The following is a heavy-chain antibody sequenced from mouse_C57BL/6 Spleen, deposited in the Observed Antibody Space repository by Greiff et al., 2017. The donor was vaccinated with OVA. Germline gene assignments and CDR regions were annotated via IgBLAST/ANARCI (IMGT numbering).Heavy chain of an antibody. CDR1: GYAFRSSW. CDR3: AKREGYSNFAY. D-gene: IGHD2-5*01. CDR2: IYPGNGDT. Sequence: VQLKQSGPELVKPGASVKISCKASGYAFRSSWMNWVKQRPGKGLEWIGRIYPGNGDTNYNGKFKGKATLTADKSSSTAYMQLSSLTSEDSAVYFCAKREGYSNFAYWGQGTLVTVSA. J-gene: IGHJ3*01. V-gene: IGHV1-82*01.